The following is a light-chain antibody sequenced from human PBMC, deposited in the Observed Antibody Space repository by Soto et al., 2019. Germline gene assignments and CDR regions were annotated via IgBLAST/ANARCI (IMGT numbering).Light chain of an antibody. J-gene: IGKJ1*01. Sequence: EIGLTQSPGTLSLSPGERATLSCRASQSVSSSYLAWYQQKPGQAPRLLIYGASSRATGIPDRFSGSGSGTDFTLTISRLEPEDFAVYYCHQYGSSSWTFGQGTKVEIK. V-gene: IGKV3-20*01. CDR2: GAS. CDR3: HQYGSSSWT. CDR1: QSVSSSY.